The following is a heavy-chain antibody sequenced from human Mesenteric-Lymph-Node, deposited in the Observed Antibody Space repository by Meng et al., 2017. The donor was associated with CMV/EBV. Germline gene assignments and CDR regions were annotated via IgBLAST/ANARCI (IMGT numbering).Heavy chain of an antibody. V-gene: IGHV3-23*05. Sequence: GGSLRLSCAASGFTFSSYWMSWVRQAPGKGLEWVSTIYSGGSTYYADSVKGRFTISRDNSKNTLYLQMNSLRAEDTAVYYCAKGYAGNGYNLFDYWGQGTLVTVSS. CDR2: IYSGGST. J-gene: IGHJ4*02. D-gene: IGHD5-24*01. CDR3: AKGYAGNGYNLFDY. CDR1: GFTFSSYW.